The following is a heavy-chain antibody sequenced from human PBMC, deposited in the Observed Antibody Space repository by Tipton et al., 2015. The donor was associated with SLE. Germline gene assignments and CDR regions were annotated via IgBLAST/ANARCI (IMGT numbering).Heavy chain of an antibody. CDR2: IYYSGST. D-gene: IGHD1-26*01. CDR3: ASNSGTYYYYYYMDV. J-gene: IGHJ6*03. Sequence: LRLSCTVSGGSISSYYWSWIRQPPGKGLEWIGYIYYSGSTNYNPSLKSRVTMSVDMSTNQFSLRLTSVTAADTAVYYCASNSGTYYYYYYMDVWGKGTTVTVSS. CDR1: GGSISSYY. V-gene: IGHV4-59*01.